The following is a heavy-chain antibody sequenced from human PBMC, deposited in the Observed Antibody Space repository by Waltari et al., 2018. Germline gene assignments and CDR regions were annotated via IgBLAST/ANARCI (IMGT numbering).Heavy chain of an antibody. D-gene: IGHD3-10*01. CDR3: ARDEGYYGSNYFDY. J-gene: IGHJ4*02. CDR2: ISSSSSYI. V-gene: IGHV3-21*01. Sequence: EVQLVESGGGLVKPGGSLRLSCAASGFTFSSYSRNWVRQAPGKGLEWVSSISSSSSYIYYADSVKGRFTISRDNAKNSLYLQMNSLRAEDTAVYYCARDEGYYGSNYFDYWGQGTLVTVSS. CDR1: GFTFSSYS.